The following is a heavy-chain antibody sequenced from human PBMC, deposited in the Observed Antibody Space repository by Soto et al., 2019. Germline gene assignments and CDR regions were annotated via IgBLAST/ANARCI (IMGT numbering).Heavy chain of an antibody. Sequence: GGSLRLSCAASGFTFSSYAMHWVRQAPGKGLEWVAVISYDGGNKYYADSVKGRFTISRDNSKNTLYLEMNSLRAEDSAVYYCARVTRYPPLAFYYGMDVWGQGTTVTVSS. CDR3: ARVTRYPPLAFYYGMDV. CDR2: ISYDGGNK. CDR1: GFTFSSYA. J-gene: IGHJ6*02. V-gene: IGHV3-30-3*01. D-gene: IGHD1-1*01.